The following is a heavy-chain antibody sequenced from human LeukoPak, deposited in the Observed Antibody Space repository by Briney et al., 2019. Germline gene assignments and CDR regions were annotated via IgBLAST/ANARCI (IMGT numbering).Heavy chain of an antibody. D-gene: IGHD3-3*01. V-gene: IGHV3-30*02. CDR1: GFTFRSYV. Sequence: GGSLRLSCAASGFTFRSYVMHWVRQAPGKGLEWVAFIRSDGSNKYYTDSVKGRFTISRDNSKNTLYLQMNTLRTEDTAVYYCAKSIFGVVGLDYWGQGTLVTVSS. J-gene: IGHJ4*02. CDR3: AKSIFGVVGLDY. CDR2: IRSDGSNK.